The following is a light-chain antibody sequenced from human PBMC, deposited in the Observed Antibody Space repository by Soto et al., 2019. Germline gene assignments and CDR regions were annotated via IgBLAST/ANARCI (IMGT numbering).Light chain of an antibody. J-gene: IGKJ1*01. CDR1: ETVTGKY. CDR3: QQYSSPPQT. Sequence: EIVLTQSPGTLSLSPGDRATLSCRASETVTGKYLAWYQQKAGQAPRLLIFAASNRATVIPDRFSGSGSGTDFTLTISRLEPEDFAVYFCQQYSSPPQTFGQGTKVEIK. CDR2: AAS. V-gene: IGKV3-20*01.